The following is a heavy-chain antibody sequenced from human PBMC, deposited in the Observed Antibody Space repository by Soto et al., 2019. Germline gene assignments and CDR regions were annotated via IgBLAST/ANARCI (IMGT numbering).Heavy chain of an antibody. D-gene: IGHD1-26*01. Sequence: LRLSCAASGFTFRSFGMHWIRQAPGKGLEWVALISYDGTNKYYADSVRGRFTISRDNSKNTLYLEMNTLRVEDTAVYYCAKVLPATGIEGGGDAFDIWGQGTMVTVSS. CDR1: GFTFRSFG. CDR2: ISYDGTNK. V-gene: IGHV3-30*18. CDR3: AKVLPATGIEGGGDAFDI. J-gene: IGHJ3*02.